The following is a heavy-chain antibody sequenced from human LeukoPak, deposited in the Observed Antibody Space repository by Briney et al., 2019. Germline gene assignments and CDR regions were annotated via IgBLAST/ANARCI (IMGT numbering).Heavy chain of an antibody. CDR3: ARDAMTTVTYYFDY. Sequence: GGSLRLSCAASGFAFSSYGMHWVRQAPGKGLEWVAVIWYDGGNKYYADSVKGRFTISRDNSKNTLYLQMNSLRAEDTAVYYCARDAMTTVTYYFDYWGQGTLVTVSS. CDR2: IWYDGGNK. D-gene: IGHD4-17*01. J-gene: IGHJ4*02. V-gene: IGHV3-33*01. CDR1: GFAFSSYG.